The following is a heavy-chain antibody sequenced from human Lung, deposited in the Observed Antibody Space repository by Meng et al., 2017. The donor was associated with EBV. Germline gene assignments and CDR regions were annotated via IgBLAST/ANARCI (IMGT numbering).Heavy chain of an antibody. CDR2: INTNTGNP. V-gene: IGHV7-4-1*02. J-gene: IGHJ4*02. CDR1: GYTVINYA. D-gene: IGHD3-3*01. CDR3: ARVAPSGYRYFDY. Sequence: QVQLVQSGSELKKLGASVTVSCKASGYTVINYAMNWVRQAPGQGLEWMGWINTNTGNPTYAQGFTRRFVFSLDTSFRTAYLQISSLKAEDTAVYYCARVAPSGYRYFDYWGQGTLVTVSS.